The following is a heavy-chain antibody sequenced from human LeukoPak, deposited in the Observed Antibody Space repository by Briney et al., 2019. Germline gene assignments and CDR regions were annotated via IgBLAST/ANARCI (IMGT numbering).Heavy chain of an antibody. D-gene: IGHD4-11*01. Sequence: SXXWGWIRQPXXXGLXGIGSIYYSGSTYYNPSLKSRVTISVDTSKNQFSLKLSSVTAADTAVYYCARHGDYGNYTTVDYWGQGTLVTVSS. CDR3: ARHGDYGNYTTVDY. J-gene: IGHJ4*02. V-gene: IGHV4-39*01. CDR1: SXX. CDR2: IYYSGST.